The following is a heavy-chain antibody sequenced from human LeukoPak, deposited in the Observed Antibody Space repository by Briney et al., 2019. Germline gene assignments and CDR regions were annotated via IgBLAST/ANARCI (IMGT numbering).Heavy chain of an antibody. CDR3: ARQFGDISGSGGMDV. J-gene: IGHJ6*02. V-gene: IGHV4-59*08. CDR1: GDSISSNH. D-gene: IGHD3-22*01. CDR2: IYYRGST. Sequence: PSVTLSLTCTVSGDSISSNHWIWIRQPPGKEMEWIGYIYYRGSTKYNTSPKSRVTISVDTSKTQFSLKLSSVTAADTAVYYCARQFGDISGSGGMDVWGQGTTVTVSS.